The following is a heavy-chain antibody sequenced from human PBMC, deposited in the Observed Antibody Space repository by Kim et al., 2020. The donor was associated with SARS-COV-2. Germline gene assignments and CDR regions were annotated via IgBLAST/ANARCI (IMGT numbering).Heavy chain of an antibody. J-gene: IGHJ4*02. CDR3: ARSIAAADS. CDR1: GFTVSGNY. CDR2: IYGDGST. Sequence: GGSLRLSCAASGFTVSGNYLSWVSQAPGKGLEWVSVIYGDGSTYYTDSVKGRFSMSRDNSKNTLHLHMNSLRAEDTAVYYCARSIAAADSWGQGTLVTVS. D-gene: IGHD6-13*01. V-gene: IGHV3-66*01.